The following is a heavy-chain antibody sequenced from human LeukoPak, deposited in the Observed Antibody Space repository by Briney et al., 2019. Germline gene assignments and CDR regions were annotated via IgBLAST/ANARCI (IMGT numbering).Heavy chain of an antibody. Sequence: GGSLRLSCAASGFTFNSYAMRWLPQAPGKGLEWVSALSGSGGNTYHADHVKGRFTTSRDNSKNTLYLQMNSLRGEDAAVYYCAKGLKVVGRRSYYYYYGMDAWGKGDTVTASS. V-gene: IGHV3-23*01. D-gene: IGHD2-2*01. CDR1: GFTFNSYA. J-gene: IGHJ6*01. CDR3: AKGLKVVGRRSYYYYYGMDA. CDR2: LSGSGGNT.